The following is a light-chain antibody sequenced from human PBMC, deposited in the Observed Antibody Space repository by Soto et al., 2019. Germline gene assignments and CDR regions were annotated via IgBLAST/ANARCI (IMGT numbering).Light chain of an antibody. J-gene: IGKJ2*01. CDR2: AAS. Sequence: DLPMTQSPSSLSASVGDRVTIACRASQSISSFLSWYQQKPGKAPKLLIYAASSLQSGVPSRFSRSGSGTDFTLTISSLQPEDFATYYCQQSYSTPRTFGQGTKLEIK. V-gene: IGKV1-39*01. CDR3: QQSYSTPRT. CDR1: QSISSF.